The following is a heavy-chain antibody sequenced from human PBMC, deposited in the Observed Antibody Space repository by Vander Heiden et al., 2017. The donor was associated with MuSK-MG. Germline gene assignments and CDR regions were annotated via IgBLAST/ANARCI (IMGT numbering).Heavy chain of an antibody. Sequence: EVQLLESVGGLVQPGGSLRLSCAASGFPFSSYAMSWVRQGPGKGLEWVSAISGSGGSTYYADSVKGRFTISRDNSKNTLYLQMNSLRAEDTAVYYCAKEWRHDSGSYCDYWGQGTLVTVSS. CDR1: GFPFSSYA. V-gene: IGHV3-23*01. CDR2: ISGSGGST. CDR3: AKEWRHDSGSYCDY. J-gene: IGHJ4*02. D-gene: IGHD3-10*01.